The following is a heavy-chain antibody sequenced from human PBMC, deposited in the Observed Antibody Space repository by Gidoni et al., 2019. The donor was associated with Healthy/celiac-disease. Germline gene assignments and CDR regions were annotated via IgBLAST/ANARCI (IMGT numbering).Heavy chain of an antibody. Sequence: EVQLVESGGGLVKPGGSLRLSCAASGFTFSSYSMNWVRQAPGKGLEWVSSISSSSSYIYYADSVKGRCTISRDNAKNSLYLQMNSLRAEDTAVYYCARDQSYSNYANWFDPWGQGTLVTVSS. D-gene: IGHD4-4*01. CDR2: ISSSSSYI. V-gene: IGHV3-21*01. CDR1: GFTFSSYS. CDR3: ARDQSYSNYANWFDP. J-gene: IGHJ5*02.